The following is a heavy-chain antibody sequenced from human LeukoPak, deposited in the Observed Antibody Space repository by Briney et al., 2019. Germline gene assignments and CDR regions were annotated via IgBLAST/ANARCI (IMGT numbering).Heavy chain of an antibody. CDR2: INPNSGGT. Sequence: ASVKVSCKASGYTFTDYYIHWVRQAPGQGLEWMGWINPNSGGTKYAQKFQGGVTMTTDTSISTAYMEMSRLTSDDTAVYYCARDAHNGYEFHDWFDPWGQGALVTVSS. J-gene: IGHJ5*02. CDR3: ARDAHNGYEFHDWFDP. CDR1: GYTFTDYY. D-gene: IGHD5-12*01. V-gene: IGHV1-2*02.